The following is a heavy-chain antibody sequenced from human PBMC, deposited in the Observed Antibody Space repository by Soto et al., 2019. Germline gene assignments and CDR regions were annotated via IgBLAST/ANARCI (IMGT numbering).Heavy chain of an antibody. CDR3: AREKVGTTFFDN. D-gene: IGHD1-1*01. Sequence: SETLSLTCNVSGFAISRGYYWSWVRQPPGKGLEWIGSIYPSVSSCHNPSLESRLTLSIDTSKNQFTLKLASVTVADTALYYCAREKVGTTFFDNWGQGTQVTVSS. CDR1: GFAISRGYY. CDR2: IYPSVSS. V-gene: IGHV4-38-2*02. J-gene: IGHJ4*02.